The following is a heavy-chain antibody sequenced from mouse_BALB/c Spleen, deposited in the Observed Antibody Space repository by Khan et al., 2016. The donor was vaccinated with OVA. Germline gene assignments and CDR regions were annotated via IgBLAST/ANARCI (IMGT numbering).Heavy chain of an antibody. D-gene: IGHD1-1*01. V-gene: IGHV3-2*02. J-gene: IGHJ2*01. CDR1: GYSITSDYA. CDR2: ISYSGRT. CDR3: ARSVTCTSVGATDFDY. Sequence: EVQLQESGPGLVKPSQSLSLTCTVTGYSITSDYAWNWIRQFPGNKLEWMGYISYSGRTSYNPSLKSRISITRDTSKNQLFLQLNSVATEDAATYVCARSVTCTSVGATDFDYWGQGTTLTVSS.